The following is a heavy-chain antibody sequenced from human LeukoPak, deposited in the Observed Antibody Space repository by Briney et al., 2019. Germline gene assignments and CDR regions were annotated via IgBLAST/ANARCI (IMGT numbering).Heavy chain of an antibody. CDR2: ISSNGGST. V-gene: IGHV3-64*01. CDR1: GFTFSSYA. Sequence: PGGSLRLSCAASGFTFSSYAMHWVRQAPGKGLEYVSAISSNGGSTYYANSVKGRFTISRDNSKNTLYLQMGSLRAEDMAVYYCASLDFWSGYYDYWGQGTLVTVSS. D-gene: IGHD3-3*01. J-gene: IGHJ4*02. CDR3: ASLDFWSGYYDY.